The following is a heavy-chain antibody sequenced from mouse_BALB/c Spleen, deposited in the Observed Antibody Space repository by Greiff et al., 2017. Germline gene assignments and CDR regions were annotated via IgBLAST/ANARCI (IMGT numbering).Heavy chain of an antibody. CDR1: GYSITSDYA. J-gene: IGHJ3*01. V-gene: IGHV3-2*02. Sequence: EVQLVESGPGLVKPSQSLSLTCTVTGYSITSDYAWNWIRQFPGNKLEWMGYISYSGSTSYNPSLKSRISITRDTSKNQFFLQLNSVTTEDTATYYCARGGLRSLFAYWGQGTLVTVSA. CDR3: ARGGLRSLFAY. D-gene: IGHD1-1*01. CDR2: ISYSGST.